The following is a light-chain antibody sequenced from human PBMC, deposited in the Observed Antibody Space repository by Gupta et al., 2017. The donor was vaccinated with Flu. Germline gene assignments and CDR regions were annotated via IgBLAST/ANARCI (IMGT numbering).Light chain of an antibody. J-gene: IGLJ1*01. CDR2: EVS. CDR3: CSYAFSRV. Sequence: QSALTQDRSVSGSPGQSVAITCTGTSSDVGAYNYVSWYQQPPGKAPNLMIYEVSNRPAGVPDRFSGSKSANTASLTISGLEAEDESDYYCCSYAFSRVFGTGTKVTVL. CDR1: SSDVGAYNY. V-gene: IGLV2-11*01.